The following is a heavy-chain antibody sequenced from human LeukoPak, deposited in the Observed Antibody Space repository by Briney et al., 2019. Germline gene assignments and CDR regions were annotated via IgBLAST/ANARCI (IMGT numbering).Heavy chain of an antibody. Sequence: SETLSLTCTVSGGSISSYYWSWIRQPPGKGLEWMGYIYYSGSTNYNPSLKSRVTISVDTSKNQFSLKLSSVTAADTAVYYCARGTPYYDFWSGLAADYWGQGTLVTVSS. D-gene: IGHD3-3*01. CDR2: IYYSGST. J-gene: IGHJ4*02. V-gene: IGHV4-59*01. CDR3: ARGTPYYDFWSGLAADY. CDR1: GGSISSYY.